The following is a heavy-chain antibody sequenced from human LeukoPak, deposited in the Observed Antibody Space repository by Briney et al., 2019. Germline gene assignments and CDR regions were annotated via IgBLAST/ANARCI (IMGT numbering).Heavy chain of an antibody. CDR2: IYHSGNT. V-gene: IGHV4-38-2*01. CDR1: GYSISSGYY. D-gene: IGHD1-26*01. J-gene: IGHJ4*02. Sequence: PSETLSLTCAVSGYSISSGYYWGCIRQPPGKGLEWIGSIYHSGNTYSNSSLKSRVTLSVDTSKNQFSLKLSSVTAADTAVYYCERILLLGTTRVFDYWGQGTLVTVSS. CDR3: ERILLLGTTRVFDY.